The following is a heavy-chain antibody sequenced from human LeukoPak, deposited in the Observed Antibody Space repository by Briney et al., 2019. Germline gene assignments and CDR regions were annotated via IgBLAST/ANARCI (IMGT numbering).Heavy chain of an antibody. J-gene: IGHJ3*02. V-gene: IGHV4-39*07. CDR1: GGSISSSSYY. Sequence: SETLSLTCTVSGGSISSSSYYWGWIRQPPGKGLEWIGSIYYSGSTYYNPSLKSRVTISVDTSKNQISLKMNSVTAADTAFYYCARRENSAFDIWGQGTMVTVSS. CDR2: IYYSGST. CDR3: ARRENSAFDI. D-gene: IGHD1-26*01.